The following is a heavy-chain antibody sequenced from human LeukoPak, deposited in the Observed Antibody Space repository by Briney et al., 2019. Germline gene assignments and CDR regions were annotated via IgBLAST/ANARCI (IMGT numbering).Heavy chain of an antibody. V-gene: IGHV4-59*01. CDR3: AREGSSSRFDY. CDR1: GGSISSYY. CDR2: IYYSGST. D-gene: IGHD6-13*01. J-gene: IGHJ4*02. Sequence: SETLSLTCTVSGGSISSYYWSWIRQPPGKGLEWIGYIYYSGSTNYNPSLKSRVTISVDTFKNQFSLKLSSVTAADTAVYYCAREGSSSRFDYWGQGTLVTVSS.